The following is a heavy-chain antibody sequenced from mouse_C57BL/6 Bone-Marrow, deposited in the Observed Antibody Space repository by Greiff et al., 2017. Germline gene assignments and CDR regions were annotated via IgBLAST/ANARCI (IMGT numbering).Heavy chain of an antibody. Sequence: QVQLKESGAELARPGASVKLSCKASGYTFTSYGISWVKQRTGQGLEWIGEIYPRSGNTYYNEKFNGKATLTADKSSSTAYMELRSLTSEDSAVYFCARRDIYYDYAMDYWGQGTSVTVSS. CDR2: IYPRSGNT. D-gene: IGHD2-1*01. CDR3: ARRDIYYDYAMDY. CDR1: GYTFTSYG. J-gene: IGHJ4*01. V-gene: IGHV1-81*01.